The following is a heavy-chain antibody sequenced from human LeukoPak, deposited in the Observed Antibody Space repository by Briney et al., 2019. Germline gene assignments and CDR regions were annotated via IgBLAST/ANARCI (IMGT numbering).Heavy chain of an antibody. CDR2: IWYDGSNK. CDR3: ARGSIIAAAGIGWFDP. J-gene: IGHJ5*02. D-gene: IGHD6-13*01. V-gene: IGHV3-33*01. Sequence: GGSLRLSCAASGFTFSSYGMHWVRQAPGKGLEWVAVIWYDGSNKYYADSVKGRFTISRDNAKNSLYLQMNSLRAEDTAVYYCARGSIIAAAGIGWFDPWGQGTLVTVSS. CDR1: GFTFSSYG.